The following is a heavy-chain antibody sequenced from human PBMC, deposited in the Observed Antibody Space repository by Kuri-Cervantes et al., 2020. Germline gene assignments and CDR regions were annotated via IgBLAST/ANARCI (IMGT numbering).Heavy chain of an antibody. CDR3: ARASHSSSWPNWFDP. CDR1: GGSFSGYY. V-gene: IGHV4-34*01. Sequence: ESLKISCAVYGGSFSGYYWSWIRQPPEKGLEWIGEINHSGSTNYNPSLKSRVTISVDTSKNQFSLKLSSVTAADTAVYYCARASHSSSWPNWFDPWGQGTLVTVSS. D-gene: IGHD6-13*01. J-gene: IGHJ5*02. CDR2: INHSGST.